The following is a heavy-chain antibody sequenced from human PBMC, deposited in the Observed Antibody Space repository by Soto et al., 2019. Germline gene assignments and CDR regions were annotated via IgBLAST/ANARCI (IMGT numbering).Heavy chain of an antibody. CDR3: LSVPLRFTATCYDY. J-gene: IGHJ4*02. CDR2: INHDGSKT. D-gene: IGHD2-21*02. CDR1: KFSFSSYW. V-gene: IGHV3-74*01. Sequence: HPGGSLRLSCAASKFSFSSYWMHWVGQVPGKGPAWVSRINHDGSKTEYADSVKGRFTISRDNTKNTLYLQMNSLRVEDTAMYYCLSVPLRFTATCYDYWCQGTLVSVFS.